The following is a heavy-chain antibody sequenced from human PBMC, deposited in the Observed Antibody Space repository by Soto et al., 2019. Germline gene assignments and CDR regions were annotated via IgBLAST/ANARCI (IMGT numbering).Heavy chain of an antibody. Sequence: GGSLRLSCAASGFTFSSYSMTWVRQAPGKGLEWVSYISSSSSTIYYAESLKGRFTISRDNAKNSLYLQMDSLRVEDTAVYYCARAGVYGSFDICGQGTMVPVSS. V-gene: IGHV3-48*01. J-gene: IGHJ3*02. CDR2: ISSSSSTI. CDR3: ARAGVYGSFDI. CDR1: GFTFSSYS. D-gene: IGHD4-17*01.